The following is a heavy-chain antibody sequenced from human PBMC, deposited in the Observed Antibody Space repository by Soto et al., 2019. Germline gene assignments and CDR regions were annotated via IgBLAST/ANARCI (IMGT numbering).Heavy chain of an antibody. CDR3: ASSQKGYNWNYFDH. CDR2: VFYTGFT. D-gene: IGHD1-20*01. J-gene: IGHJ4*02. Sequence: HLETLSLTCAVSGGSISGSYYYWGWLRQSPGRGPEWIGSVFYTGFTSYNPSLESRVSVSVDTSKNQFSLKVRAVTAADTAVYYCASSQKGYNWNYFDHWGQGALVTVSS. CDR1: GGSISGSYYY. V-gene: IGHV4-39*01.